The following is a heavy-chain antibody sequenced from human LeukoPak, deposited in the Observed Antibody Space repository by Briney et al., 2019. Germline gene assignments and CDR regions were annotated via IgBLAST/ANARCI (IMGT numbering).Heavy chain of an antibody. CDR3: AKSAGGYYDSSGYYYGF. CDR2: IWYDGSKE. V-gene: IGHV3-33*06. D-gene: IGHD3-22*01. J-gene: IGHJ4*02. CDR1: GFTFSGYG. Sequence: GGSLRLSCAASGFTFSGYGMHWVRQAPGKGLEWVAVIWYDGSKEYFADSVKGRFTISRDNSKNTFYLQMNSLRAEDTAVYYCAKSAGGYYDSSGYYYGFWGQGTLVTVSS.